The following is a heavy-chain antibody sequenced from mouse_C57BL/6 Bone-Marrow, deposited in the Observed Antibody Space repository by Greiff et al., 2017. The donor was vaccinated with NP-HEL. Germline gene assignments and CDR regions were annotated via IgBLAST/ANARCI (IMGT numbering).Heavy chain of an antibody. CDR1: GYTFTSYW. CDR3: ARACDGYYWIAY. D-gene: IGHD2-3*01. V-gene: IGHV1-64*01. Sequence: QVQLQQPGAELVKPGASVKLSCKASGYTFTSYWMHWVKQRPGQGLEWIGMIHPNSGSTNYNEKFKSKATLTVDKSSSTAYMQLSSLTSEDSAVYYCARACDGYYWIAYWGQGTLVTVSA. J-gene: IGHJ3*01. CDR2: IHPNSGST.